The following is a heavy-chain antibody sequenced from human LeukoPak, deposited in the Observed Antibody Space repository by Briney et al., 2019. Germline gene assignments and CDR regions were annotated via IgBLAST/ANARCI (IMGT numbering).Heavy chain of an antibody. J-gene: IGHJ4*02. D-gene: IGHD5-24*01. CDR2: IRSKANSYAT. Sequence: AGGSLRLSCAASGFTFSASAMHWVRQASGKGLEWVGRIRSKANSYATTYAASLKGRFTISRDDSENTAYLQMNSVKTEDTAVYYCTSQDGYNPSSGYWGQGTLVAVSS. V-gene: IGHV3-73*01. CDR3: TSQDGYNPSSGY. CDR1: GFTFSASA.